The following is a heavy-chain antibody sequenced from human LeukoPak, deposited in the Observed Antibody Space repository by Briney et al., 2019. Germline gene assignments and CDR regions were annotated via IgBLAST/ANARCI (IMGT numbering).Heavy chain of an antibody. Sequence: PGGSLRLSCAASGXTFSTYEMNWVRQAPGKGLEWVSYISSSGSTIYYADSVKGRFTISRDNAKNSLYLQMNSQRVEDTAVYYCARRGLYFDYWGQGTLVTVSS. V-gene: IGHV3-48*03. D-gene: IGHD3-10*01. CDR1: GXTFSTYE. CDR2: ISSSGSTI. J-gene: IGHJ4*02. CDR3: ARRGLYFDY.